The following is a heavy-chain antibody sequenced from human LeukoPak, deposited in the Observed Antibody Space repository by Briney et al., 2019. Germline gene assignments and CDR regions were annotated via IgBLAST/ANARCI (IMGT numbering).Heavy chain of an antibody. Sequence: KPSETLSLTCTVSGGSISSYYWSWIRQPPGKGLEWIGYIYYSGSTNYNPSLKSRVTISVDTSKNQFSLKLSSVTAADTAVYYCATNNVVYCSGGSCYSGAFDIWGQGTMVTVSS. D-gene: IGHD2-15*01. V-gene: IGHV4-59*01. J-gene: IGHJ3*02. CDR3: ATNNVVYCSGGSCYSGAFDI. CDR1: GGSISSYY. CDR2: IYYSGST.